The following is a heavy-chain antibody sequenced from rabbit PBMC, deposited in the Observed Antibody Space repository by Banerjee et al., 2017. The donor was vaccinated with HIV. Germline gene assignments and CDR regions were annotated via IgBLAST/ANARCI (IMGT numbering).Heavy chain of an antibody. V-gene: IGHV1S40*01. CDR2: IDAGSSGST. J-gene: IGHJ4*01. CDR3: VRGGL. CDR1: GFSFSSSYD. Sequence: QSLEESGGGLVQPEGSLTLTCKASGFSFSSSYDMCWVRQTPGKGLEWIACIDAGSSGSTYYASWAKGRFTISKTSSTTVTLQMTSLTAADTATCFCVRGGLWGQGTLVTVS.